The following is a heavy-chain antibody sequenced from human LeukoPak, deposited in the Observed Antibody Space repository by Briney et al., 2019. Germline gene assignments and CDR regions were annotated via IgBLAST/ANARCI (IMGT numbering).Heavy chain of an antibody. CDR3: ARDLIAGYCSSTSCDRAPSGDY. CDR2: ISYDGSNK. Sequence: GGSLRLSCAASGFTFSSYAMHWVRQAPGKGLEWVAVISYDGSNKYYADSVKGRFTISRDNSKNTLYLQMNSLRAEDTAVYYCARDLIAGYCSSTSCDRAPSGDYWGQGTLVTVSS. V-gene: IGHV3-30-3*01. J-gene: IGHJ4*02. D-gene: IGHD2-2*01. CDR1: GFTFSSYA.